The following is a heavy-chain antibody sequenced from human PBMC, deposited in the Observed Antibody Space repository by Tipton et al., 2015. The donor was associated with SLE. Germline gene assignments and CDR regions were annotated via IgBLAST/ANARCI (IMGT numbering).Heavy chain of an antibody. CDR3: VRTGGGGRALDL. D-gene: IGHD3-16*01. Sequence: GLVKPSQTLSLTCAISGDSVSSNSVAWNWIRQSPSGGLEWLGRTYYRSKWYNDYAVSVKSRITINPDTSKNQFSLQVNSVTPEDTSIYYCVRTGGGGRALDLWGQGTMVTVSS. CDR2: TYYRSKWYN. V-gene: IGHV6-1*01. CDR1: GDSVSSNSVA. J-gene: IGHJ3*01.